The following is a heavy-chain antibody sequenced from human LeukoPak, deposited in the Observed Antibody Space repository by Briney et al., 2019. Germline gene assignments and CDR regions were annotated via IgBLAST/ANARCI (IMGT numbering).Heavy chain of an antibody. CDR1: GFTFSSYA. D-gene: IGHD3-10*01. CDR3: ARSPGYGSE. J-gene: IGHJ4*02. V-gene: IGHV3-30-3*01. Sequence: PGGSLRLSCAASGFTFSSYAMHWVRQAPGKGLEWVAVISYDGSNKYYADSVKGRFTISRDNSKNTLYLQMNSLRAEDTAVYYCARSPGYGSEWGQGTLVTVSS. CDR2: ISYDGSNK.